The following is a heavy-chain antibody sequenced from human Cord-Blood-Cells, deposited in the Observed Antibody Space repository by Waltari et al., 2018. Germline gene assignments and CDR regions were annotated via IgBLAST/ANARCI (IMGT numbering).Heavy chain of an antibody. CDR2: NYYIGST. Sequence: QLQLQESGPGLVKPSETLSLTCTVPGGSISSSSYYWGWVRQPRGKGLEWIGSNYYIGSTDYNPALKSRVTISVDTSKNQFSLKRSSVTAADTAVYYCARLWYFDDWGQGTLVTVAS. V-gene: IGHV4-39*01. J-gene: IGHJ4*02. CDR1: GGSISSSSYY. CDR3: ARLWYFDD.